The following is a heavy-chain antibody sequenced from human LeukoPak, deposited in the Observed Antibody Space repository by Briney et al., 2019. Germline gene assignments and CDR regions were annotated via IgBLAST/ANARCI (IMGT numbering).Heavy chain of an antibody. Sequence: ASVKVSCKASGGTFSSYAISWVRQAPGQGLEWMGWINPNSGGTNYAQEFQGRVTMTRDTSISTAYMELSRLRSDDTAVYYCAREYAGLDGSNYGPFDYWGQGTLVTVSS. J-gene: IGHJ4*02. D-gene: IGHD5-24*01. CDR3: AREYAGLDGSNYGPFDY. V-gene: IGHV1-2*02. CDR1: GGTFSSYA. CDR2: INPNSGGT.